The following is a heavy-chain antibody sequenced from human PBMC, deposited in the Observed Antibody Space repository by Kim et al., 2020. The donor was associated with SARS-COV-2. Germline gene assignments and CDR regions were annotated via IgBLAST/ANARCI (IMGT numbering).Heavy chain of an antibody. V-gene: IGHV3-64D*06. CDR2: INVNGEST. Sequence: GGSLRLSCSASGFTFSSYAMHWVRQAPGKGLEYVAAINVNGESTYHADSVKGRFTISRDNSKNMLYLQMSSLRPDDTAVYYCAKDLYSWNFERILDHWG. J-gene: IGHJ4*01. CDR3: AKDLYSWNFERILDH. CDR1: GFTFSSYA. D-gene: IGHD1-26*01.